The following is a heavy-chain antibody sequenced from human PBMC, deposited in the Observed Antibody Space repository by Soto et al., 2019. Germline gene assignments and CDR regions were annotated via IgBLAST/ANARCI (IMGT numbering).Heavy chain of an antibody. V-gene: IGHV1-69*13. D-gene: IGHD1-26*01. J-gene: IGHJ4*02. CDR1: GGTFSSYA. CDR3: VRVVAITRYPDY. Sequence: SVKVSCKTSGGTFSSYAISWVRQAPGQGLEWMGGIVPIVDTATYAQKFQGRVTITADESTSTAYMELSRLRSDDTAVYYCVRVVAITRYPDYWGQGTXVTVAS. CDR2: IVPIVDTA.